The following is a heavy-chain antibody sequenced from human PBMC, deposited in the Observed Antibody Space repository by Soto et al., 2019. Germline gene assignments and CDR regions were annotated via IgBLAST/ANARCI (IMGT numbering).Heavy chain of an antibody. J-gene: IGHJ4*02. CDR2: IYYSGST. CDR1: GGYISSGGDY. V-gene: IGHV4-31*03. Sequence: QVQLQESGPGLVKPSQTLSLTCTVSGGYISSGGDYWSWIRQHPGKGLEWIGYIYYSGSTYYNPSLKSRVTISVDTSKNQFSLKLSSVTAADTAVYYCARGYYGSGSYYNNWGQGTLVTVSS. D-gene: IGHD3-10*01. CDR3: ARGYYGSGSYYNN.